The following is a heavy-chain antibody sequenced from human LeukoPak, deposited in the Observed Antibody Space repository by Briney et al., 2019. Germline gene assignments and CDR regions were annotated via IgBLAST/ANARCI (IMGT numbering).Heavy chain of an antibody. CDR3: ARHYDYVWGSYRYYFDY. V-gene: IGHV4-39*01. Sequence: PSETLSLTCTVSGGSISSSSYYWGWIRQPPGKGPEWIGSIYYSGSTYYNPSLKSRVTISVDTSKNQFSLKLSSVTAADTAVYYCARHYDYVWGSYRYYFDYWGQGTLVTVSS. D-gene: IGHD3-16*02. CDR2: IYYSGST. CDR1: GGSISSSSYY. J-gene: IGHJ4*02.